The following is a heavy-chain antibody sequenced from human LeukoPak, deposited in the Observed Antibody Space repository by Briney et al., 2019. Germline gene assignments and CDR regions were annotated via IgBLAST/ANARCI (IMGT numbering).Heavy chain of an antibody. CDR2: ISGSGGST. J-gene: IGHJ4*02. CDR1: GFTSSSYA. CDR3: AKNAAGGSSGYFFFDY. D-gene: IGHD3-22*01. V-gene: IGHV3-23*01. Sequence: GGSLRLSCAASGFTSSSYAMSWVRQAPGKGLEWVSAISGSGGSTYYADSVKGRFTISRDNSKNTLYLQMNSLRAEDTAVYYCAKNAAGGSSGYFFFDYWGQGTLVTVSS.